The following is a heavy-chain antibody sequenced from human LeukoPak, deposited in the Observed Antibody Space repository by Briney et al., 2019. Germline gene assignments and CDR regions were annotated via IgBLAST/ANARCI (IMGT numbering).Heavy chain of an antibody. Sequence: GGSLRLSCAASGFTFSSYWMSWVRQAPGKGLEWVANIKQDGSEKYYVDSVKGRFTISRDNAKNSLYLQMNSLRAEDTAVYYCARWFTGQYYYYYYYMDVWGKGTTVTVSS. CDR1: GFTFSSYW. J-gene: IGHJ6*03. D-gene: IGHD3-10*01. V-gene: IGHV3-7*01. CDR2: IKQDGSEK. CDR3: ARWFTGQYYYYYYYMDV.